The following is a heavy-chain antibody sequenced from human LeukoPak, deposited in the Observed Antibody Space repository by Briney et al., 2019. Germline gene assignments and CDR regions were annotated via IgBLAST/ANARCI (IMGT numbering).Heavy chain of an antibody. CDR1: GFTFSSYS. D-gene: IGHD2-2*01. J-gene: IGHJ5*02. Sequence: GGSLRLSCAASGFTFSSYSMNWVRQAPGKGLEWVSYISSSSSTIYYADSVKGRFTISRDNAKNSLYLQMNSLRAEGTAVYYCARDHLIVVVPAAIPNWFDPWGQGTLVTVSS. V-gene: IGHV3-48*04. CDR2: ISSSSSTI. CDR3: ARDHLIVVVPAAIPNWFDP.